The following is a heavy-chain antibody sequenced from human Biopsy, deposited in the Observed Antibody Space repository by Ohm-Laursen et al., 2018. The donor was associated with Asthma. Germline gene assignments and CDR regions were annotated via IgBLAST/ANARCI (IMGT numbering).Heavy chain of an antibody. CDR2: MYHSGRT. Sequence: SETLSLTCPVSGGSVSSGNNSWTWIRQPPGKGLEWIGYMYHSGRTYYNPSLKSRVNISVDKSKNQFSLKVNSVTAADTAVYYCVSPPGYWGQGTRVTVSS. J-gene: IGHJ4*02. V-gene: IGHV4-30-2*01. CDR3: VSPPGY. CDR1: GGSVSSGNNS.